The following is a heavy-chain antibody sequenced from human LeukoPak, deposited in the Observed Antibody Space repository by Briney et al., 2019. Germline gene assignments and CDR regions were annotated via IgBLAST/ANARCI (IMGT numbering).Heavy chain of an antibody. D-gene: IGHD2-15*01. CDR2: IYYSGST. CDR3: ARLQRGYCSGRSCGTIDY. Sequence: SETLSLTCTVSGGSISSSSYYWGWIRQPPGKGLEWIGSIYYSGSTYYNPSLKSRVTISVDTSKNQFSLKLSSVTAADTAVYYCARLQRGYCSGRSCGTIDYWGQGTLVTVSS. CDR1: GGSISSSSYY. J-gene: IGHJ4*02. V-gene: IGHV4-39*01.